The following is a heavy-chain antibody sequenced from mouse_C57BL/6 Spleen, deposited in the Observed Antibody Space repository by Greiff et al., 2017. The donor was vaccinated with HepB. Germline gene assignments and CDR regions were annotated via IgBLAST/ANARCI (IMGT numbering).Heavy chain of an antibody. D-gene: IGHD2-3*01. V-gene: IGHV3-6*01. CDR2: ISYDGSN. CDR3: ARARMMVTPFDY. Sequence: EVKLMESGPGLVKPSQSLSLTCSVTGYSITSGYYWNWIRQFPGNKLEWMGYISYDGSNNYNPSLKNRISITRDTSKNQFFLKLNSVTTEDTATYYCARARMMVTPFDYWGQGTTLTVSS. J-gene: IGHJ2*01. CDR1: GYSITSGYY.